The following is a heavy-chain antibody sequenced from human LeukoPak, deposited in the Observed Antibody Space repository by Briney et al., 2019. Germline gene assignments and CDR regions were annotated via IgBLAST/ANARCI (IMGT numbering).Heavy chain of an antibody. CDR2: ISGSGGST. Sequence: PGGSLTLSWAASGFTFSAYAMGGVPEAPGKGLWCVSAISGSGGSTDYAGPVRVRFPISRDSSKNTASLQMNSLRHDDTPIYYCANALEQETVIALDSWGQGTLVTVSS. CDR3: ANALEQETVIALDS. D-gene: IGHD6-13*01. J-gene: IGHJ4*02. V-gene: IGHV3-23*01. CDR1: GFTFSAYA.